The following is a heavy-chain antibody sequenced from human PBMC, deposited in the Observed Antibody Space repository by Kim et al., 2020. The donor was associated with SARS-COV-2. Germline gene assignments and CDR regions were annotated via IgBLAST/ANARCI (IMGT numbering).Heavy chain of an antibody. D-gene: IGHD3-10*01. V-gene: IGHV1-18*01. CDR3: ARDPIMVRGVMRYFDY. Sequence: ASVKVSCKASGYTFTSYGISWVRQAPGQGLEWMGWISAYNGNTNYAQKLQGRVTMTTDTSTSTAYMELRSLRSDDTAVYYCARDPIMVRGVMRYFDYWGQGTLVTVSS. CDR1: GYTFTSYG. CDR2: ISAYNGNT. J-gene: IGHJ4*02.